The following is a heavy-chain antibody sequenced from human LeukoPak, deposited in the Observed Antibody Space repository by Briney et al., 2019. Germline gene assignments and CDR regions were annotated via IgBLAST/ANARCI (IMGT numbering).Heavy chain of an antibody. CDR2: ISSTYDI. D-gene: IGHD7-27*01. CDR1: GFIFSPYA. V-gene: IGHV3-48*02. J-gene: IGHJ4*02. Sequence: GGSLRLSCAASGFIFSPYAMNWVRLAPGRGLEWVSYISSTYDIYYSDSVRGRFTISRDNAKNSVYLQMNSLRDEDTAVYYCARDHNWGFDFWGQGTLVAVSS. CDR3: ARDHNWGFDF.